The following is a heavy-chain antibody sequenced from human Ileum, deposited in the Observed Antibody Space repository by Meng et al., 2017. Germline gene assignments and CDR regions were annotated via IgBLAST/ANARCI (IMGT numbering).Heavy chain of an antibody. Sequence: GSLRFSCAVSGGSFSGCFWSWMRLSPDRGLEWIGEVNHLGETKYNPSLWSRVAISADTSKNQFSLNLKSVTAADRAVYYCARGVSRARCDGQNCYPRYFDAWGQGIRVTVSS. V-gene: IGHV4-34*01. J-gene: IGHJ5*02. CDR2: VNHLGET. CDR1: GGSFSGCF. CDR3: ARGVSRARCDGQNCYPRYFDA. D-gene: IGHD2-2*01.